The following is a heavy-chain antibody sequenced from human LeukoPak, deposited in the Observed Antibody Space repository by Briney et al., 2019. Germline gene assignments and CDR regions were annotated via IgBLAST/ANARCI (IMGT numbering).Heavy chain of an antibody. CDR3: AKVGARWLQIRRSYGMDV. CDR2: ISGSGGST. D-gene: IGHD5-24*01. J-gene: IGHJ6*02. V-gene: IGHV3-23*01. Sequence: GGSLRLSCAASGFTFSSYAMSWFRQAPGKGLEWVSAISGSGGSTYYADSVKGRFTISRDNSKNTLYLQMNSLRAEDTAVYYCAKVGARWLQIRRSYGMDVWGQGTTVTVSS. CDR1: GFTFSSYA.